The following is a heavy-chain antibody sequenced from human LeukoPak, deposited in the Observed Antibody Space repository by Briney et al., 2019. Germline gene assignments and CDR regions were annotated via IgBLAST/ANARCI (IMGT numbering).Heavy chain of an antibody. CDR3: ARVEAGPGSPVYDYSFSCFDP. D-gene: IGHD4-11*01. CDR2: IKQDGSEK. V-gene: IGHV3-7*01. J-gene: IGHJ5*02. Sequence: GGSLRLSCAASGFTFSSYWMSWVRQAPGKGLEWVANIKQDGSEKHYVDSVKGRFNISRDNAKHSLYLKMHSLIGEGTAVYYCARVEAGPGSPVYDYSFSCFDPWGQGTLVTVSS. CDR1: GFTFSSYW.